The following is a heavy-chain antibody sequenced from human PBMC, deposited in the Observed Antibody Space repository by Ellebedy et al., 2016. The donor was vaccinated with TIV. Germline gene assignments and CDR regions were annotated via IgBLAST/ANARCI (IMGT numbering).Heavy chain of an antibody. CDR2: IWSDGTNK. D-gene: IGHD5-18*01. V-gene: IGHV3-33*01. CDR1: GFILSSYG. Sequence: GESLKISCAASGFILSSYGMHWVRQAPGKGLEWVAVIWSDGTNKYYADSVKGRFTISRDTSKNMLYLQMDSLRAEDTALYYCASGYGYGLPLDYWGQGILVTVSS. CDR3: ASGYGYGLPLDY. J-gene: IGHJ4*02.